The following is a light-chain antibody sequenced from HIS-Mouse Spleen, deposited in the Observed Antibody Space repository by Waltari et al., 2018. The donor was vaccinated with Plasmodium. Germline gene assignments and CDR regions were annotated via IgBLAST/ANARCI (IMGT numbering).Light chain of an antibody. J-gene: IGLJ2*01. CDR3: GTWDSSLSAGVV. Sequence: QSVLTQPPSVSAAPGQKVTISCSGSRSNIGTNYVSWYQQLPGTAPKLLIYDNNKRPSGIPDRFSGSKSGTSATLGITGLQTGDEADYYCGTWDSSLSAGVVFGGGTKLTVL. CDR1: RSNIGTNY. CDR2: DNN. V-gene: IGLV1-51*01.